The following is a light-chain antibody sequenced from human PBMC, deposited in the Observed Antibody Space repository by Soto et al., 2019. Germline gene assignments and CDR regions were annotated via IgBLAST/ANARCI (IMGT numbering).Light chain of an antibody. Sequence: QSVLTQPPSASGTPGQRVTISCSGSSTNIGTNTVNWYQQVPRTAPKLLIYSNNQRPSGVPDRFSGSKSGTSASLAISGLQSEDEADYDCAAWDDSLNGLYVFGTGTKVTVL. CDR2: SNN. CDR1: STNIGTNT. CDR3: AAWDDSLNGLYV. V-gene: IGLV1-44*01. J-gene: IGLJ1*01.